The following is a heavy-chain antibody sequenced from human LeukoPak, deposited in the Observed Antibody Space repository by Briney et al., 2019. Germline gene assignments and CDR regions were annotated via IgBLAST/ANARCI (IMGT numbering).Heavy chain of an antibody. CDR3: ARDSGYSSGYPFDY. CDR1: GFTFSSNY. Sequence: GGSLRLSCAASGFTFSSNYMSWVRQAPGKGLEWVSVIYSGGSTYYADSVKGRFTISRDNSKNTLYLQMNSLRAEDTAVYYCARDSGYSSGYPFDYWGQGTLVTVSS. V-gene: IGHV3-66*01. D-gene: IGHD2-15*01. CDR2: IYSGGST. J-gene: IGHJ4*02.